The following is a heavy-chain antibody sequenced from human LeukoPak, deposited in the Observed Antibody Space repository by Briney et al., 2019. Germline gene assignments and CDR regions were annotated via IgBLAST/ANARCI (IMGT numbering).Heavy chain of an antibody. CDR1: GGSISSSSYY. D-gene: IGHD4-23*01. CDR2: INHSGST. V-gene: IGHV4-39*07. Sequence: SETLSLTCTVSGGSISSSSYYWSWIRQPPGKGLEWIGEINHSGSTNYNPSLKSRVTISVDTSKNQFSLKLSSVTAADTAVYYCARGEATVVTYDYWGQGTLVTVSS. CDR3: ARGEATVVTYDY. J-gene: IGHJ4*02.